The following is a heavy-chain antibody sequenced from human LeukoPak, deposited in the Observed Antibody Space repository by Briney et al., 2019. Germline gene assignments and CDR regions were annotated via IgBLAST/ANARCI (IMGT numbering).Heavy chain of an antibody. CDR3: AREFGGFDP. Sequence: ASVKVSCKASGYTFTTYYMRWVRQAPGQGLEWMGIINPSGGSATYAQKFQGRVTMTRDTSTTTVYMELSSLRSEDTAVYYCAREFGGFDPWGQGTLVTVSS. J-gene: IGHJ5*02. CDR1: GYTFTTYY. D-gene: IGHD3-16*01. CDR2: INPSGGSA. V-gene: IGHV1-46*01.